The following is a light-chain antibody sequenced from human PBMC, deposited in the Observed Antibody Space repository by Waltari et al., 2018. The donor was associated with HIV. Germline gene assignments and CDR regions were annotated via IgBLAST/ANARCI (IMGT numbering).Light chain of an antibody. V-gene: IGKV4-1*01. Sequence: DIVMTQAPDSLTVSLGERATINCMSSQSLFYSPTNTNYLAWYQQKPGQPPRLLIHWASGRESGIPDRFSGSGSGTDFTLTISSLQAEDVAVYFCQQYYDAPTFGPGTKSDLK. J-gene: IGKJ3*01. CDR1: QSLFYSPTNTNY. CDR2: WAS. CDR3: QQYYDAPT.